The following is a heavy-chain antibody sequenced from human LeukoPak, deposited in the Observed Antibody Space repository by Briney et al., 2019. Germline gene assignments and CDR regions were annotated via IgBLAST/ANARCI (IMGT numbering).Heavy chain of an antibody. Sequence: GESLKISCKGSGFSFTSYWIGWVRQMPGKGLEWMGIIYPGDSETIYGPSFQGQVTISADKSINTAYLQWSSLKASDTAMYYCARRPYSNSSGGYMDVWGTGTTVTVSS. CDR2: IYPGDSET. CDR1: GFSFTSYW. J-gene: IGHJ6*03. CDR3: ARRPYSNSSGGYMDV. V-gene: IGHV5-51*01. D-gene: IGHD6-6*01.